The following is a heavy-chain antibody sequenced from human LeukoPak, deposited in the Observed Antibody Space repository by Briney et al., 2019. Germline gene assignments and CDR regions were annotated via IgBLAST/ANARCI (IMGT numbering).Heavy chain of an antibody. Sequence: GGSLRLSCAASGLTFSNAWMTWVRQAPGKGLEAVARIKSKNDGGTATYAAPVKDRFTIARDDSTNTQYLQMNSLKTEDTAVYYCTTYTTGWKHDHWGQGTLVTVSS. CDR3: TTYTTGWKHDH. J-gene: IGHJ4*02. D-gene: IGHD6-19*01. V-gene: IGHV3-15*01. CDR1: GLTFSNAW. CDR2: IKSKNDGGTA.